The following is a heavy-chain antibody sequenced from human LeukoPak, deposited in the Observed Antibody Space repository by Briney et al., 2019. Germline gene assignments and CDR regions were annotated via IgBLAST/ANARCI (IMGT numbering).Heavy chain of an antibody. CDR1: GFTFSSYS. D-gene: IGHD6-19*01. CDR3: ARDGIAVSHFDY. CDR2: ISSSSSYI. J-gene: IGHJ4*02. Sequence: GRSLRLPCAASGFTFSSYSMNWVRQAPGKGLEWVSSISSSSSYIYYADSVKGRFTISRDNAKNSLYLQMNSLRAEDTAVYYCARDGIAVSHFDYWGQGTLVTVSS. V-gene: IGHV3-21*01.